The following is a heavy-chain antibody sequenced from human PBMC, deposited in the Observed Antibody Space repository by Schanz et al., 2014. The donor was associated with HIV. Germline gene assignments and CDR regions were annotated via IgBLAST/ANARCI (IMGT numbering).Heavy chain of an antibody. V-gene: IGHV1-69*01. D-gene: IGHD2-21*02. CDR1: GGTFINYA. CDR3: ARTYTGDWSTGAD. Sequence: QVQLVQSGAEVKKPGSSVKVFCRASGGTFINYAFSWVRQAPGQGLEWMGGIIPLFGTSNYAQKFQGRATITADESTSTAYMDLGSLTSEDTAVYYCARTYTGDWSTGADWGQGTLVTVSS. J-gene: IGHJ4*02. CDR2: IIPLFGTS.